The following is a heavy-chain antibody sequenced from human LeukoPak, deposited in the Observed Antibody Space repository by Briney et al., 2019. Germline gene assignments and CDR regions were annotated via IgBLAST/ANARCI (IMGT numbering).Heavy chain of an antibody. Sequence: GGSLRLSCAASGFTFRRYWMSWVRQAPGTGLEWVANIKQDGSEKYYVDSVKGRFTISRDNAKNSLYLQMNSLRAEDTAVYYCARVGTYYDSSGRSYYFDYWGQGTLVTVSS. CDR3: ARVGTYYDSSGRSYYFDY. CDR1: GFTFRRYW. D-gene: IGHD3-22*01. V-gene: IGHV3-7*01. J-gene: IGHJ4*02. CDR2: IKQDGSEK.